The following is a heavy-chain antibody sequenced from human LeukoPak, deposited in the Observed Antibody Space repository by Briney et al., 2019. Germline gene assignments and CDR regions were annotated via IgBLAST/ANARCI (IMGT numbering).Heavy chain of an antibody. CDR1: GFTFSSYA. CDR3: ARVGYSSTWVFDY. V-gene: IGHV3-48*03. Sequence: GGSLRLSCAASGFTFSSYAMNWVRQAPGKGLEWVSHITSSGSARYYADSVKGRFTISRDNAKNSLYLQMNSLRAEDTAVYYCARVGYSSTWVFDYWGQGTLVTVSS. D-gene: IGHD6-13*01. J-gene: IGHJ4*02. CDR2: ITSSGSAR.